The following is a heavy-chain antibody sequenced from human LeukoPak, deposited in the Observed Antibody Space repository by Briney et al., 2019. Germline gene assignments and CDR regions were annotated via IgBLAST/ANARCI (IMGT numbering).Heavy chain of an antibody. D-gene: IGHD6-19*01. CDR1: GFTVSNNY. Sequence: GGSLRLSCAASGFTVSNNYMSWVRQAPGKGLEWVSVIYSAGTTYYADSVKGRFTISSDNSKNTLYLQMNSPRAEDTAVYYCAREGSSGWYEFWFDPWGQGTLVTVSS. CDR3: AREGSSGWYEFWFDP. J-gene: IGHJ5*02. CDR2: IYSAGTT. V-gene: IGHV3-66*01.